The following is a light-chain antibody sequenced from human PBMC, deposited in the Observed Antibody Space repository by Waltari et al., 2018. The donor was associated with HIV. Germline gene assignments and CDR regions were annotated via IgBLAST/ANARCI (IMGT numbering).Light chain of an antibody. CDR3: SSVANSVTLSVL. Sequence: QFALTQPASVSGSPGQSITISCSGTRSDLGYYNYVSWYQQHPGKAPKLMIYEVSNRPSGSSNRFSGSKSGNTASLTISALQAEDEADYFCSSVANSVTLSVLFGGGTKLTVL. J-gene: IGLJ3*02. V-gene: IGLV2-14*01. CDR1: RSDLGYYNY. CDR2: EVS.